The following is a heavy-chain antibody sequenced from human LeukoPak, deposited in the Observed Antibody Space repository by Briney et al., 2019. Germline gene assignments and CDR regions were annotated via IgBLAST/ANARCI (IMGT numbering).Heavy chain of an antibody. CDR1: GYSFTSYW. V-gene: IGHV5-10-1*01. Sequence: GESLKISCKGSGYSFTSYWITWVRQMPGKGLEWMGRIDPSDSYTNYSPSFQGHVTISADKSISTAYLQWSSLKASDTATYYCARLGGGYNYYWGQGTLVTVSS. D-gene: IGHD5-24*01. CDR3: ARLGGGYNYY. CDR2: IDPSDSYT. J-gene: IGHJ4*02.